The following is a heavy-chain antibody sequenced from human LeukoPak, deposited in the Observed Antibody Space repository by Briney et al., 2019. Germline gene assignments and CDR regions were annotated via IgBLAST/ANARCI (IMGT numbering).Heavy chain of an antibody. J-gene: IGHJ3*02. Sequence: GGSLRLSCAASGFTFSSYAMSWVRQAPGKGREGVSAISGSGGSTYYADSVKGRFTISRDNSKNTLYLQMNSLRAEDTAVYYCAKVVVVVTTVHAFDIWGQGTMVTVSS. CDR3: AKVVVVVTTVHAFDI. D-gene: IGHD3-22*01. V-gene: IGHV3-23*01. CDR2: ISGSGGST. CDR1: GFTFSSYA.